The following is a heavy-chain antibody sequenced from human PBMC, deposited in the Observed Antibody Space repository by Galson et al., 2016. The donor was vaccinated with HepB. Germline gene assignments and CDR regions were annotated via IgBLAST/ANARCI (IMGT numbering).Heavy chain of an antibody. CDR2: MWTDGSKK. D-gene: IGHD3-16*01. CDR1: GFTFTSYV. Sequence: PRLSCAASGFTFTSYVMPWVRQATGKGLEWVAVMWTDGSKKYYADSVRCRFTISRDNSNNTVFLHMDSLRVEDTAVYYCAREMPIREYYYYGMDVWGQGTTVTVSS. CDR3: AREMPIREYYYYGMDV. V-gene: IGHV3-33*01. J-gene: IGHJ6*02.